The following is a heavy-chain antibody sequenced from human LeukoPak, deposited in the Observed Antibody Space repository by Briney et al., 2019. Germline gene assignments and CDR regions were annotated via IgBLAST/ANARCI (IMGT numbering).Heavy chain of an antibody. CDR2: ISGSGGST. CDR1: GFTFSSYA. Sequence: PGGSLRLSCAASGFTFSSYAMSWVRQAPGERLEWVSAISGSGGSTYYADSVKGRFTISRYNSKNTLYLQMSSLRAEDTAVYYCARAGSGSYYPDYWGQGTLVTVSS. D-gene: IGHD3-10*01. J-gene: IGHJ4*02. CDR3: ARAGSGSYYPDY. V-gene: IGHV3-23*01.